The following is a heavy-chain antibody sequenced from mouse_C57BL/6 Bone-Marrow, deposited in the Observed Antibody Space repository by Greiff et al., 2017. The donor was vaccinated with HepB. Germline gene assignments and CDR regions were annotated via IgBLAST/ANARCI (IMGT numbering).Heavy chain of an antibody. CDR3: ATGYYDY. Sequence: QVHVKQSGPELVKPGASVKISCKASGYSFTSYYIHWVKQRPGQGLEWIGWIYPGSGNTKYNEKFKGKATLTADTSSSTAYMQLSSLTSEDSAVYYCATGYYDYWGQGTTLTVSS. CDR2: IYPGSGNT. D-gene: IGHD2-3*01. V-gene: IGHV1-66*01. J-gene: IGHJ2*01. CDR1: GYSFTSYY.